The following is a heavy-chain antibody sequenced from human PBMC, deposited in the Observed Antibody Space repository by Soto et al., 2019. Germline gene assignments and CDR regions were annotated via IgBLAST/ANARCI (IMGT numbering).Heavy chain of an antibody. J-gene: IGHJ4*02. D-gene: IGHD4-17*01. CDR1: RFTFSLYG. Sequence: QVQLVESGGGVVQPGRSLRLSCAASRFTFSLYGIHWVRQAPGKGLEWVALISDDGSNQYFADSVKGRFTISRDNSNNTLYLQMNSLRPEDTAVYCCAKDWGYGDYVFDFWGQGTLVTVSS. V-gene: IGHV3-30*18. CDR2: ISDDGSNQ. CDR3: AKDWGYGDYVFDF.